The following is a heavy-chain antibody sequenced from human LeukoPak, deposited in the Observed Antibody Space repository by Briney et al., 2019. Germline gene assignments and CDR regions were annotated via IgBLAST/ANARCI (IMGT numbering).Heavy chain of an antibody. CDR3: ANWGYCSGGSCYSDSNPLTAEYFQH. J-gene: IGHJ1*01. V-gene: IGHV1-69*01. Sequence: SVNVSCKASGGTFSSYAISWVRQPPGQGLEWMGGIIPIFGTANYAQKFQGRVTITADESTSTAYMELSSLRSEDTAVYYCANWGYCSGGSCYSDSNPLTAEYFQHWGQGTLVTVSS. CDR2: IIPIFGTA. CDR1: GGTFSSYA. D-gene: IGHD2-15*01.